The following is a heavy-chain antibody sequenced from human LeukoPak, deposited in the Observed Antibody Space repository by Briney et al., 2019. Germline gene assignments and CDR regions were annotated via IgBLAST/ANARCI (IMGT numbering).Heavy chain of an antibody. J-gene: IGHJ4*02. CDR2: VDGSGTTV. D-gene: IGHD2-8*01. CDR3: VRLYDY. V-gene: IGHV3-48*03. Sequence: PGGSLRLACAASGFTSSSYTMHWVRQAPGKGLEWVSYVDGSGTTVYYADAVRGRFTISRDNAKNSLYLQMNSLRAEDTAVYYCVRLYDYWGQGTLVTVSS. CDR1: GFTSSSYT.